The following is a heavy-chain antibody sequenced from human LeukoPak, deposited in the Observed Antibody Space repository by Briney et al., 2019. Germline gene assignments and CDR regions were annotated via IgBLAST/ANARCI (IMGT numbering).Heavy chain of an antibody. CDR1: GGTFSNYA. CDR2: ISAYNGNT. CDR3: AGVADFWSGYLNY. Sequence: ASVKVSCKASGGTFSNYAISWVRQAPGQGLEWMGWISAYNGNTNYAQKLQGRVTMTTDTSTSTAYMELRSLRSDDTAVYCCAGVADFWSGYLNYWGQGTLVTVSS. V-gene: IGHV1-18*01. D-gene: IGHD3-3*01. J-gene: IGHJ4*02.